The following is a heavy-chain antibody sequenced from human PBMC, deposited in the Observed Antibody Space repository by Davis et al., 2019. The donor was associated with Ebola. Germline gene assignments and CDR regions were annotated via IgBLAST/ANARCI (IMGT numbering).Heavy chain of an antibody. V-gene: IGHV1-46*01. CDR3: ARVYYYDRFDY. CDR2: INPSGGST. Sequence: AASVKVSCKASGYTFTSYYMHWVRQAPGQGLEWMGIINPSGGSTSYAQKLQGRVTMTTDTSTSTAYMELRSLRSDDTAVYYCARVYYYDRFDYWGQGTLVTVSS. D-gene: IGHD3-22*01. CDR1: GYTFTSYY. J-gene: IGHJ4*02.